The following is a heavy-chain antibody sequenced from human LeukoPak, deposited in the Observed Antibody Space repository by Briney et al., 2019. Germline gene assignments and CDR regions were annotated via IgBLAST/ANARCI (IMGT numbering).Heavy chain of an antibody. CDR3: TTDFRPPAMVRGSGFDP. D-gene: IGHD3-10*01. CDR1: GITFSNAW. J-gene: IGHJ5*02. CDR2: IKSKTDGGTT. Sequence: PGGSLRLSCAASGITFSNAWMSWVRQAPGKGLEWVGRIKSKTDGGTTEYAAPVKGRFTISRDDSKNTLYLQMNSLKSEETAVYYCTTDFRPPAMVRGSGFDPWGQGTLVTVSS. V-gene: IGHV3-15*05.